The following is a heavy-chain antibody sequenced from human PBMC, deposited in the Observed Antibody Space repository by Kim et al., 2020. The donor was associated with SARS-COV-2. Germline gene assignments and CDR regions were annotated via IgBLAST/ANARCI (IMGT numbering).Heavy chain of an antibody. CDR2: ISAYNGNT. D-gene: IGHD3-3*01. CDR1: GYTFTSYG. J-gene: IGHJ6*02. CDR3: ARSGKKKITIFGVVIFDYYGMDV. Sequence: ASVKVSCKASGYTFTSYGISWVRQAPAQGLEWMGWISAYNGNTNYAQKLQGRVTMTTDTSTSTAYMELRSLRSDDTAVYYCARSGKKKITIFGVVIFDYYGMDVWGQGTTVTVSS. V-gene: IGHV1-18*04.